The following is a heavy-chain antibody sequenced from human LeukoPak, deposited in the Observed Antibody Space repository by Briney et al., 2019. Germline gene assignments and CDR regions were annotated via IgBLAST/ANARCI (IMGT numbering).Heavy chain of an antibody. CDR1: GFTFSTYW. Sequence: GGSLRLSCAASGFTFSTYWMTWVRQAPGKGLEWVANIKPDGSQIYYVDSVKGRFTISRDNAKNSLYLQMNSLRAEDTAVYYCASFTIGRGVYSDYWGQGTLITVSS. CDR3: ASFTIGRGVYSDY. V-gene: IGHV3-7*01. J-gene: IGHJ4*02. D-gene: IGHD3-10*01. CDR2: IKPDGSQI.